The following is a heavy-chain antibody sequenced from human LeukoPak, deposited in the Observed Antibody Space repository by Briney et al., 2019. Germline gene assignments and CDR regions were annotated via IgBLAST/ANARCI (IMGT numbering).Heavy chain of an antibody. CDR2: INGSGGNT. Sequence: GGSLRLSCAASGFTFSSYSMNWVRQAPGKGLEWVSDINGSGGNTYYADSVKGRFTISRDNSKNTLYLQMNSLRAADTAVYYCARDKGTSYLSSFDYWGQGTLVTVSS. J-gene: IGHJ4*02. D-gene: IGHD6-6*01. V-gene: IGHV3-23*01. CDR1: GFTFSSYS. CDR3: ARDKGTSYLSSFDY.